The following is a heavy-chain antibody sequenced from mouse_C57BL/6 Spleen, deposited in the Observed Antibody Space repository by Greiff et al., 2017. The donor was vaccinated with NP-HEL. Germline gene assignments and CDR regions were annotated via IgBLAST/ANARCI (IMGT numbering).Heavy chain of an antibody. CDR2: IYPSDSET. J-gene: IGHJ2*01. CDR3: ARWGLYGSRTRYYFDY. D-gene: IGHD1-1*01. Sequence: VQLQQPGAELVRPGSSVKLSCKASGYTFTSYWMDWVKQRPGQGLEWIGNIYPSDSETHYNQKFKDKATLTVDKSSSTAYMQLSSLTSEDSAVYYCARWGLYGSRTRYYFDYWGQGTTLTVSS. V-gene: IGHV1-61*01. CDR1: GYTFTSYW.